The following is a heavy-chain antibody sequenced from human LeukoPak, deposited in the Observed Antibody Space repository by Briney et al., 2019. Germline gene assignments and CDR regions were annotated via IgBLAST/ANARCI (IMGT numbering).Heavy chain of an antibody. V-gene: IGHV3-23*01. CDR1: GFTFSTYG. Sequence: PGGSLRLSCAASGFTFSTYGMNWVRQAPGKGLEWVSTISGSGDSTYYADSVKGRFTISRDSSRGTLYLQMNSLRAEDTAVYYCAKGNTANRNPNFDYWGQGTLVTVSS. J-gene: IGHJ4*02. CDR2: ISGSGDST. CDR3: AKGNTANRNPNFDY. D-gene: IGHD5-18*01.